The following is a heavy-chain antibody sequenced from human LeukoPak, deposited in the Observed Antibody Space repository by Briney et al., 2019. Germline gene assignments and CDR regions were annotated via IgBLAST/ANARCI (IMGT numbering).Heavy chain of an antibody. Sequence: SETLSLTCTVSGGSISNYYWTWIRPPPGKVLEWIGYIFHSGYTNYNPSLKSRVSISLDTSKSQFSLRLSSVTAADTAVYYCAREVAAAAMDFWGQGTLVTVSS. CDR3: AREVAAAAMDF. D-gene: IGHD2-2*01. CDR2: IFHSGYT. CDR1: GGSISNYY. V-gene: IGHV4-59*01. J-gene: IGHJ4*02.